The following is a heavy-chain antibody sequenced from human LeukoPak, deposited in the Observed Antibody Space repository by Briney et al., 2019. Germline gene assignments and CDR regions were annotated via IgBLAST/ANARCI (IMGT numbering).Heavy chain of an antibody. CDR2: IIPMSETP. CDR1: GGTFSINA. Sequence: SVKVSCKASGGTFSINAITWVRQAPGQGLEWMGGIIPMSETPKYTQKFQSRVTIATDESTNTAYMELSSLRSEDTAVYYCARDKNSGECVSNSCYGVWPLDMSGEGRMVTASS. J-gene: IGHJ3*02. D-gene: IGHD2-2*01. V-gene: IGHV1-69*05. CDR3: ARDKNSGECVSNSCYGVWPLDM.